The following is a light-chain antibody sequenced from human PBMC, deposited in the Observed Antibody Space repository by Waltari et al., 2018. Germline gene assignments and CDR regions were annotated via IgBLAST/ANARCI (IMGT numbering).Light chain of an antibody. Sequence: QSALTQPPSASGSPGPSVTISCTGTSSDIVSSKYVSWNQQHPPNAPKLMIDEVNKLPSGVPDRVSGSKSGNTASLTVSGLQADDEADYYCSSYAGSSNLIFGGGTKLTVL. V-gene: IGLV2-8*01. J-gene: IGLJ2*01. CDR1: SSDIVSSKY. CDR3: SSYAGSSNLI. CDR2: EVN.